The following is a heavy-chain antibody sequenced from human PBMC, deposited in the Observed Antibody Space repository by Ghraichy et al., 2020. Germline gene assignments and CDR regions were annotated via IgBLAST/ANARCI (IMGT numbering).Heavy chain of an antibody. CDR2: IYYSGTT. CDR3: AREAYDNTAYPQVNGAFDI. D-gene: IGHD3-22*01. Sequence: SETLSLSCTVSGGSISSSSYYWGWIRQPPGKGLEWVGTIYYSGTTYYNPSLKSRITISVDTSKNQFSLKLSSVTAADTAGYYCAREAYDNTAYPQVNGAFDIWGQGTMVTVSS. CDR1: GGSISSSSYY. J-gene: IGHJ3*02. V-gene: IGHV4-39*01.